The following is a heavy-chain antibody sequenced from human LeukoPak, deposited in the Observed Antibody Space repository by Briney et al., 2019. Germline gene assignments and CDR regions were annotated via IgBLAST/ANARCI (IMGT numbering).Heavy chain of an antibody. CDR2: IKQDGSEK. CDR1: GFTFSSYW. J-gene: IGHJ4*02. Sequence: GGSLRLSCAASGFTFSSYWMSWVRQAPGKGLEWVANIKQDGSEKYYVDSEKGRFTISRDNAKNSLYLQMNSLRAEDTAVYYCARRQRGFWSGYYLGYWGQGTLVTVSS. V-gene: IGHV3-7*01. D-gene: IGHD3-3*01. CDR3: ARRQRGFWSGYYLGY.